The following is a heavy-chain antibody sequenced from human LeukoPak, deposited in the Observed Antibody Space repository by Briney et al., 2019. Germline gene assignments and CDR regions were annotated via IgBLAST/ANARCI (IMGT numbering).Heavy chain of an antibody. CDR2: IYTSGST. Sequence: SETLSLTCTVSGGSISSYYWSWIRQPAGKGLEWIGRIYTSGSTNYNPSLKSRVTMSVDTSKNQFSLKLSSVTAADTAVYYCARDPVLYYDSSGYERRTTSGPFDIWGQGTMVTVSS. J-gene: IGHJ3*02. V-gene: IGHV4-4*07. CDR3: ARDPVLYYDSSGYERRTTSGPFDI. D-gene: IGHD3-22*01. CDR1: GGSISSYY.